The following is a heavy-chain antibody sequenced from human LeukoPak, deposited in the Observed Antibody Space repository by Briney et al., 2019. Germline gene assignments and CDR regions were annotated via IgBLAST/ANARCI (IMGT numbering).Heavy chain of an antibody. J-gene: IGHJ6*02. D-gene: IGHD3-10*01. V-gene: IGHV1-2*02. CDR1: GYSFTAYY. Sequence: ASVKVSCKASGYSFTAYYIHWVRQAPGQGLEWMGWIRAISGGTNFAQKSQGRVAMTRDTSISTAYMELTRLRSDDTAVYYCVRDVHGYYNSGTYYIPKGMVVWGQGTTVTVSS. CDR2: IRAISGGT. CDR3: VRDVHGYYNSGTYYIPKGMVV.